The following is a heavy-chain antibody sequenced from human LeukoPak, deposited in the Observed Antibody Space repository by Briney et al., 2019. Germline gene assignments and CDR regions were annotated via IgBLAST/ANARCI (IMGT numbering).Heavy chain of an antibody. CDR3: ARDQGSGSDFDY. D-gene: IGHD3-10*01. CDR2: INPNSGGT. V-gene: IGHV1-2*02. Sequence: GASVKVSCKASGYTFTDYYMHWVRQAPGQGLEWMGWINPNSGGTNYAQKFQGRVTMTRDTSISTAYMELTRLRSDDTAVYYCARDQGSGSDFDYWGQGTLVTVSS. CDR1: GYTFTDYY. J-gene: IGHJ4*02.